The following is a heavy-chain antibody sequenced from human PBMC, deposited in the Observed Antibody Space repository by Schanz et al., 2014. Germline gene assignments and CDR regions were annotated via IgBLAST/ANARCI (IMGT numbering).Heavy chain of an antibody. CDR1: GFTLSSYA. D-gene: IGHD3-10*01. V-gene: IGHV3-33*08. Sequence: QVQLVESGGGVVQPGRSLRLSCAAYGFTLSSYAMHWVRQAPGKGLEWVAVIWNNGVTKYYADSVRGRFTISRDNSKNTLYLQMNSLRAEDTAVYYCARANYRRKINFDYWGRGTLVTVSS. J-gene: IGHJ4*02. CDR2: IWNNGVTK. CDR3: ARANYRRKINFDY.